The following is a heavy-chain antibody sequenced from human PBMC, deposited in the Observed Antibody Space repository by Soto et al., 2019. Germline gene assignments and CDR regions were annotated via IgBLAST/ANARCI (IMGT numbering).Heavy chain of an antibody. V-gene: IGHV3-74*01. CDR2: IDHDGPT. CDR3: VRDNHGDY. Sequence: EVQLVESGGGLVQPGGSLRLSCAGSGFTFSNYWMHWVRQAPGKGLEWVSRIDHDGPTDYADSVRGRFTISRDNAENTLYLQMNSLRPEDTAVYYSVRDNHGDYWGQGTLVTVSS. J-gene: IGHJ4*02. CDR1: GFTFSNYW.